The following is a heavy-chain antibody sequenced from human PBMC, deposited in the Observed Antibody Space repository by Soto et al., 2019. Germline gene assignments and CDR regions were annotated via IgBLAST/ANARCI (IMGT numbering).Heavy chain of an antibody. Sequence: ASVKVSCKASGYTFTGYYMHWVRQAPGQGLEWMGWINPNSGGTNYAQKFQGRVTMTRDTSISTAYMELSRLRSDDTAVYYCAIVGYYDPSGYSHWAQGTLVTVSS. CDR2: INPNSGGT. CDR3: AIVGYYDPSGYSH. J-gene: IGHJ4*02. D-gene: IGHD3-22*01. V-gene: IGHV1-2*02. CDR1: GYTFTGYY.